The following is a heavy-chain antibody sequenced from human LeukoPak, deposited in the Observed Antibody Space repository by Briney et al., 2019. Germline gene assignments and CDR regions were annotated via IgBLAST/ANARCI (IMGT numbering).Heavy chain of an antibody. CDR2: ISGSGGST. D-gene: IGHD3-3*01. CDR3: ARLPDFGVGYYYYYMDV. J-gene: IGHJ6*03. Sequence: GGSLRLSCAASGFTFSSYAMSWVRQAPGKGLEWVSAISGSGGSTYYADSVRGRFTISRDNTKSTLFLQMNILRAEDTAVYYCARLPDFGVGYYYYYMDVWGKGTTVTVSS. V-gene: IGHV3-23*01. CDR1: GFTFSSYA.